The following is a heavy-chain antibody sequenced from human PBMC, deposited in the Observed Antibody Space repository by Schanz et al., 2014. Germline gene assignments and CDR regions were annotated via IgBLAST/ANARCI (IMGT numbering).Heavy chain of an antibody. CDR2: IMPLRGIG. CDR3: TRLRRADPNGFDV. D-gene: IGHD6-19*01. J-gene: IGHJ6*02. V-gene: IGHV1-69*02. CDR1: GDTFSKYN. Sequence: QVQLVQSGAEVKKPGSSVKVSCQAFGDTFSKYNIMWVRQVPGQGLEWLGRIMPLRGIGNNAWKFQDRLTITADKSMNITYMELSSLGTEDTAVYYCTRLRRADPNGFDVGGRGTTVTVS.